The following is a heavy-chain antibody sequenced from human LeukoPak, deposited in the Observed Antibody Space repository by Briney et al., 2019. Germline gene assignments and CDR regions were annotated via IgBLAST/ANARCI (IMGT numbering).Heavy chain of an antibody. CDR2: ISVSGGVR. J-gene: IGHJ4*02. D-gene: IGHD2/OR15-2a*01. CDR1: GYPFSSYS. V-gene: IGHV3-48*02. Sequence: GGSLRLSCVASGYPFSSYSMNWIRQAPGEGLEWVSYISVSGGVRSYADSVKGRFTISRDDARNSLYLQMNSLKDEDTAVYYCARDRGYFYEQLDYWGQGTLVTVSS. CDR3: ARDRGYFYEQLDY.